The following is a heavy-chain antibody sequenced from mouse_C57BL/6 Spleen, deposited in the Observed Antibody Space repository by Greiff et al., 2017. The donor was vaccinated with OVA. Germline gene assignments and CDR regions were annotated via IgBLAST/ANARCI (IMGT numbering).Heavy chain of an antibody. CDR1: GFTFSSYG. CDR3: ARHGEYYGSSYGYFDV. Sequence: EVLLVESGGDLVKPGGSLKLSCAASGFTFSSYGMSWVRQTPDKRLEWVATISSGGSYTYYPDSVKGRFTISRDNAKNTLYLQMSSLTSEDTAMYYVARHGEYYGSSYGYFDVWGTGTTVTVSS. J-gene: IGHJ1*03. D-gene: IGHD1-1*01. V-gene: IGHV5-6*01. CDR2: ISSGGSYT.